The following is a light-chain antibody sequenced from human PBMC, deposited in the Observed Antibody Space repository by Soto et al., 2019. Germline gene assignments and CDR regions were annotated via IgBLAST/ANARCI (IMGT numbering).Light chain of an antibody. CDR2: DAS. V-gene: IGKV3-15*01. CDR3: QQYYKWPRT. J-gene: IGKJ4*02. CDR1: QSVIKH. Sequence: IAQSPSSLSASVGDRPTLPGRASQSVIKHLAWYQQRPGQAPRILIYDASTMDTGIPARLSGSGSGTDFTLTISRLQSEDVPTYYCQQYYKWPRTFGEGTKVDIK.